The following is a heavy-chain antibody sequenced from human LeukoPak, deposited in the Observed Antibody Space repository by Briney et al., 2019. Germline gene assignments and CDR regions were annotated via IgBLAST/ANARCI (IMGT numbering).Heavy chain of an antibody. V-gene: IGHV3-73*01. CDR1: GFTFSGSA. D-gene: IGHD6-19*01. CDR3: TTLSGIAVAGTVLY. J-gene: IGHJ4*02. Sequence: GGPLRLSCAASGFTFSGSAMHWVRQASGKGLEWVGRIRSKANSYATAYAASVKGRFTISRDDSKNTPYLQMNSLKTEDTAVYYCTTLSGIAVAGTVLYWGQGTLVTVSS. CDR2: IRSKANSYAT.